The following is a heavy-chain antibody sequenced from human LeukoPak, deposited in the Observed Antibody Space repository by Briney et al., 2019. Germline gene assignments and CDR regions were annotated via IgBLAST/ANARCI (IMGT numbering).Heavy chain of an antibody. CDR3: ASDSSIVLMAYAPLDY. D-gene: IGHD2-8*01. Sequence: SVKVSCKASGGTFSSYAISWVRQAPGQGLEWMGRIIPIFGTANYAQKFQGRVTITTDESTSTAYMELSSLRSEDTAVYYCASDSSIVLMAYAPLDYWGQGTLVTVSS. CDR2: IIPIFGTA. J-gene: IGHJ4*02. V-gene: IGHV1-69*05. CDR1: GGTFSSYA.